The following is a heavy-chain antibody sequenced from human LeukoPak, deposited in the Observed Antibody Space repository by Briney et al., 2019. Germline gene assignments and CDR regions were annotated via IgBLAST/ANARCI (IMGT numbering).Heavy chain of an antibody. D-gene: IGHD6-13*01. CDR3: ARVLAIAAAGTYYFDY. CDR1: GGSISSGDYY. V-gene: IGHV4-30-4*01. J-gene: IGHJ4*02. CDR2: IYYSGST. Sequence: SETLSLTCTVSGGSISSGDYYWRWLRQPPGKGLEWIGYIYYSGSTYYNPSLKSRVTISVDTSKNQFSLKLSSVTAADTAVYYCARVLAIAAAGTYYFDYWGQGTLVTVSS.